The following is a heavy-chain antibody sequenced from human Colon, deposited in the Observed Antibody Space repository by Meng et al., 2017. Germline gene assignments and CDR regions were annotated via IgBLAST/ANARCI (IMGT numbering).Heavy chain of an antibody. CDR1: GGSVSRASDY. CDR2: IHYSGSR. V-gene: IGHV4-61*01. J-gene: IGHJ4*02. Sequence: EQLAVSGRGLFGPSETLALACNGSGGSVSRASDYWSWLRQPPGKGLELIGLIHYSGSRNYNPSLKSRVTMSVDTSKNQVSLRLTSVTAADTAVYYCARFYGSGTFEVHDYWGQGTLVTVSS. CDR3: ARFYGSGTFEVHDY. D-gene: IGHD3-10*01.